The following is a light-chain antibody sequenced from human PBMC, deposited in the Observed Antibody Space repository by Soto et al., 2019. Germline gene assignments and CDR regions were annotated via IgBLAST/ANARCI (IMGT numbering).Light chain of an antibody. J-gene: IGKJ1*01. Sequence: EIVLTQSPATLSLSPGDRATLACRASQSVSTYLAWYQQKPGQAPRVVIYDASNRATGIPPRFSGSGSGTDFTLTISSLEPEDFAVYYCHQRSSWPRTFGQGTKV. V-gene: IGKV3-11*01. CDR3: HQRSSWPRT. CDR1: QSVSTY. CDR2: DAS.